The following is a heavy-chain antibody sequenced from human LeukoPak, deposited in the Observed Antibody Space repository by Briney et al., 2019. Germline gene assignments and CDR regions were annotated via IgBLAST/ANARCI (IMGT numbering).Heavy chain of an antibody. Sequence: GGSLRLSCAASGFTFSSYWMSWVRQAPGKGLEWVANIKQDGREKYYVDSVKGRFTISRDNAKNSLYLQMNSLRAEDTAVYYCARLIVGATTGYYYYYMDVWGKGTTVTVSS. CDR3: ARLIVGATTGYYYYYMDV. CDR2: IKQDGREK. J-gene: IGHJ6*03. D-gene: IGHD1-26*01. V-gene: IGHV3-7*01. CDR1: GFTFSSYW.